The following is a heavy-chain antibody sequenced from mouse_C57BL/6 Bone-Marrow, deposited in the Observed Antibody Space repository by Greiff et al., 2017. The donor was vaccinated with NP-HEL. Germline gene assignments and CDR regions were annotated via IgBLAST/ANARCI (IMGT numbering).Heavy chain of an antibody. D-gene: IGHD2-2*01. CDR2: INPSSGYT. CDR1: GYTFTSYT. J-gene: IGHJ3*01. Sequence: QVQLQQSGAELARPGASVKMSCKASGYTFTSYTMHWVKQRPGQGLEWIGYINPSSGYTKYNQKFKDKATLTADKSSSTAYMQLSSLTSEDSAVYYCAKRGWLPAWFAYWGQGTLVTVSA. V-gene: IGHV1-4*01. CDR3: AKRGWLPAWFAY.